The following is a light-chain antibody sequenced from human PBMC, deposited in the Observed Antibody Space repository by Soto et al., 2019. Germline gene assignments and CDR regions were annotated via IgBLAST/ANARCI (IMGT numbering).Light chain of an antibody. CDR3: QQRSNWIT. Sequence: EIVLTQSPATLSLSPGERATLSCRASQSVSSYLAWYQQKPGQAPRLLIYDASNRATGIPARFSGSGSGTDFTLNISSLEPEDFAVYYCQQRSNWITFGQGTRREIE. CDR2: DAS. CDR1: QSVSSY. V-gene: IGKV3-11*01. J-gene: IGKJ5*01.